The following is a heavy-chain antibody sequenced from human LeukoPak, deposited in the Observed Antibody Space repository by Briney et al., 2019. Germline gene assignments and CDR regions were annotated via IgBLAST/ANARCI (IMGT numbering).Heavy chain of an antibody. D-gene: IGHD6-19*01. J-gene: IGHJ4*02. CDR3: ARVAPGRSGWYYFDY. CDR2: ISSNGGST. Sequence: GGSLRLSCAASGFTFSSYAMHWVRQGPGKGLEYVSAISSNGGSTYYANSVKGRFTISRDNSKNTLYLQMGSLRAEDMAVYYCARVAPGRSGWYYFDYWGQGTLVTVSS. V-gene: IGHV3-64*01. CDR1: GFTFSSYA.